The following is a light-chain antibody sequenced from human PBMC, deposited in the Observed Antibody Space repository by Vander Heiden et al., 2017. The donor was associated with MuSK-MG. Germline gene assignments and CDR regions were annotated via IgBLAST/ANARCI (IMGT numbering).Light chain of an antibody. CDR1: QSVSSNH. Sequence: EIELTQSPGTLSLSPGERATLSCRASQSVSSNHLAWYQQKPGQAPRPLIFGASIRAAGIPERFSGSGSGTDFTLSISRLEPEDFAVYYCQQYGSSPVTFGQGTKVEIK. CDR2: GAS. J-gene: IGKJ1*01. CDR3: QQYGSSPVT. V-gene: IGKV3-20*01.